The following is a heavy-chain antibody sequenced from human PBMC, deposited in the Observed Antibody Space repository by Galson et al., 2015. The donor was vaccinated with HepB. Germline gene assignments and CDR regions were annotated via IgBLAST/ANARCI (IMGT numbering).Heavy chain of an antibody. D-gene: IGHD2-2*01. CDR1: GGTFSSYA. J-gene: IGHJ5*02. Sequence: SVKVSCKASGGTFSSYAISWVRQAPGQGLEWMGGIIPILGIANYAQKFQGRVTITADKSTSTAYMELSSLRSEDTAVYYCASSLYCSSTSCPQGGFDPWGQGTLVTVSS. CDR3: ASSLYCSSTSCPQGGFDP. CDR2: IIPILGIA. V-gene: IGHV1-69*10.